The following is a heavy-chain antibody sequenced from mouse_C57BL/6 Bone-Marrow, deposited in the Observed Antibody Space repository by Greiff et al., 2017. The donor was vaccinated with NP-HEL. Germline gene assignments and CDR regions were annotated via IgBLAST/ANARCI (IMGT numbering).Heavy chain of an antibody. J-gene: IGHJ4*01. Sequence: QVQLQQSGAELVMPGASVKLSCKASGYTFTSYWMHWVKQRPGQGLEWIGEIDPSDSYTNYNQKFKGKSTLTVDKSSSTAYMQLSSLTSEDSAVYYCARRYNYDYPYYAMDYWGQGTSVTVSS. V-gene: IGHV1-69*01. CDR1: GYTFTSYW. CDR3: ARRYNYDYPYYAMDY. D-gene: IGHD2-4*01. CDR2: IDPSDSYT.